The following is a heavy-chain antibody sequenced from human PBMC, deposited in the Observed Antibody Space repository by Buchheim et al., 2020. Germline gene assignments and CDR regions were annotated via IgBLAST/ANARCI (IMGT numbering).Heavy chain of an antibody. J-gene: IGHJ4*02. CDR3: ARGYEEAQS. CDR1: GFTFSSYW. V-gene: IGHV3-7*03. D-gene: IGHD2-2*01. CDR2: IKQHGSEK. Sequence: EVQLVESGGGLVQPGGSLRLSCGASGFTFSSYWMSWVRQAPGKGLEWVANIKQHGSEKYYVESVKGRFTISRDDAKNSLSLQMNSLRAEDTAVYYCARGYEEAQSWGQGTL.